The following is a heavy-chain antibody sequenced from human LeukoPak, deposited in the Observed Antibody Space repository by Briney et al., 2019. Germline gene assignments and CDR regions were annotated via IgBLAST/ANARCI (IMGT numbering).Heavy chain of an antibody. J-gene: IGHJ4*02. CDR1: GFTFSDYE. Sequence: AGGSLRLSCTGSGFTFSDYEMNWVRQAPGKGLEWISYISNSGSIIYYADSVKGRFTISRDNAKNSLFLQMHSLRAEDTAVYYCARGPSVDSGWSPDYWGQGTLVTVSS. D-gene: IGHD6-19*01. V-gene: IGHV3-48*03. CDR3: ARGPSVDSGWSPDY. CDR2: ISNSGSII.